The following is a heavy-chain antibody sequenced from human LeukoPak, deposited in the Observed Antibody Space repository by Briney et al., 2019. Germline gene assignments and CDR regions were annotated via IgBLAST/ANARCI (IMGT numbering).Heavy chain of an antibody. CDR1: GFSVISNY. CDR2: MYSGGST. CDR3: AKSFRGGAPFGQVVITYYYYYYMDV. V-gene: IGHV3-53*01. Sequence: GGSLRLSCAAFGFSVISNYMSWVRQAPGKGLEWVSAMYSGGSTYYAESFKGRFTISRDNSKNTLYLQMNSLRAEDTAVYYCAKSFRGGAPFGQVVITYYYYYYMDVWGKGTTVTVSS. D-gene: IGHD3-22*01. J-gene: IGHJ6*03.